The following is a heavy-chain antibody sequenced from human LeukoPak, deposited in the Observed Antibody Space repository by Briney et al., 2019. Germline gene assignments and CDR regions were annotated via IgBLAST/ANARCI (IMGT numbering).Heavy chain of an antibody. V-gene: IGHV4-4*07. Sequence: TSSETLSLTCTVSGGSISSYYWTWIRQPAGKGLEWVGRIISTTGSANYNPSLKSRVTMSVDTSKNQFSLELTSVTAADTAVYYCMKDGPSWGLLWGLGTLVTVSS. CDR1: GGSISSYY. D-gene: IGHD3-16*01. J-gene: IGHJ4*02. CDR2: IISTTGSA. CDR3: MKDGPSWGLL.